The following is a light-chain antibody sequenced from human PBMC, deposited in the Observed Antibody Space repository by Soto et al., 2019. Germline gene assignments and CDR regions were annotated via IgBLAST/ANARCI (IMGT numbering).Light chain of an antibody. CDR1: SSNIGAGYD. J-gene: IGLJ1*01. V-gene: IGLV1-40*01. CDR2: GNS. Sequence: QSVLAQPPSVSGAPGQRVTISCTGSSSNIGAGYDVHWYQQLPGTAPKLLIYGNSNRPSGVPDRFSGSKSGTSASLAITGLHAEDEADYYCQSYDSSLSGSYVFGTGIKVTVL. CDR3: QSYDSSLSGSYV.